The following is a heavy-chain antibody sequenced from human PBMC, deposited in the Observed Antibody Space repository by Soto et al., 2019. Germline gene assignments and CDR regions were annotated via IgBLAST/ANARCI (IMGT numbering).Heavy chain of an antibody. J-gene: IGHJ4*02. D-gene: IGHD3-22*01. CDR3: ATWDYYDSSGNDY. V-gene: IGHV4-59*01. CDR2: IYYSGST. Sequence: PSETLSLTCTVSGGSISSYYWSWIRQPPGKGLEWIGYIYYSGSTNYNPSLKSRVTISVDTSKNQFSLKLSSVTAADTAVYYCATWDYYDSSGNDYWGQGTLVTVSS. CDR1: GGSISSYY.